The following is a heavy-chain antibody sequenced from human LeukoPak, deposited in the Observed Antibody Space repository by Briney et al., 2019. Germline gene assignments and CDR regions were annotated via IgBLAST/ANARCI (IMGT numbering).Heavy chain of an antibody. CDR3: ARDKDYYDSSATKRSAFDI. CDR1: GYTFTSYG. CDR2: IYAYNGNT. Sequence: RASVKVSCKASGYTFTSYGISWVRQAPGQGLEWVGWIYAYNGNTNYAQKLQGRVTMTTDTSTSTAYMELRSLRSDDTAVYYCARDKDYYDSSATKRSAFDIWGQGTMVTVSS. D-gene: IGHD3-22*01. V-gene: IGHV1-18*01. J-gene: IGHJ3*02.